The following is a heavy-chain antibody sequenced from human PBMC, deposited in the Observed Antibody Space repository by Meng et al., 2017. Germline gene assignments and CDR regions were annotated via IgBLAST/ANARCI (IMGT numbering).Heavy chain of an antibody. D-gene: IGHD5-18*01. J-gene: IGHJ5*02. Sequence: QWQLKRSAPGLVKPPQTLSLTCTFSGGSISIGGYYWSWIRQHPGKGLEWIGYIYYSGSTYYNPSLKSLVTISVDTSKNQFSLKLSSVTAADTAVYYCARADRRVGSYGPNWFDPWGQGTLVTVSS. CDR3: ARADRRVGSYGPNWFDP. V-gene: IGHV4-31*01. CDR1: GGSISIGGYY. CDR2: IYYSGST.